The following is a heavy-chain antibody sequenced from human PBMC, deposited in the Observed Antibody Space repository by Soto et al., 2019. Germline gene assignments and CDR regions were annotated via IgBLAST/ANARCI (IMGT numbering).Heavy chain of an antibody. CDR3: ARDLPSTFDGVWRGGGIDQ. J-gene: IGHJ4*02. CDR2: LSYDSRHE. Sequence: GGSLRLSCAASGFIFSDYFMSWVRQAPGKGLERVAVLSYDSRHESYADSVKGRFTISRDNSGNLLFLQMDSLGSDDTGVYFCARDLPSTFDGVWRGGGIDQWGQGTRVTVSS. D-gene: IGHD2-15*01. CDR1: GFIFSDYF. V-gene: IGHV3-30*03.